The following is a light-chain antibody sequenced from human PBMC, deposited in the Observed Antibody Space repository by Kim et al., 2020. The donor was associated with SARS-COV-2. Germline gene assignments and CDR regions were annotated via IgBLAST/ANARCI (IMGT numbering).Light chain of an antibody. CDR3: QQRSNWPPWT. Sequence: SPGERATLSCRASQSVSSYLAWYQQKPGQAPRLLIYDASNRATGIPARFSGSGSGTDFTLTISSLDPEDFAVYYCQQRSNWPPWTFGQGTKVDIK. CDR2: DAS. CDR1: QSVSSY. V-gene: IGKV3-11*01. J-gene: IGKJ1*01.